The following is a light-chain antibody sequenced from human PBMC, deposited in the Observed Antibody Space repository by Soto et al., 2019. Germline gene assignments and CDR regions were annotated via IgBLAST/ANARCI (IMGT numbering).Light chain of an antibody. CDR3: AAWDDSLNGYV. CDR2: SDN. Sequence: QPLLTQPPSSSGTPGQRVTISCSGSSSNIGSNTVNWYQQLPGTAPKLLIYSDNQRPSGVPDRFSGSKSGTSASLAISGLQSEDEADYYCAAWDDSLNGYVFGTGTKVNVL. CDR1: SSNIGSNT. V-gene: IGLV1-44*01. J-gene: IGLJ1*01.